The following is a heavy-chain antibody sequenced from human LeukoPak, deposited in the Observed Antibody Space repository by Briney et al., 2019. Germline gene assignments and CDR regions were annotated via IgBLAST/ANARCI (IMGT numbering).Heavy chain of an antibody. Sequence: SGTLSLTCAVSGGSITNNNWWTWVRQPPGKGLEWIGEIYHNGGTNYNPSLASRVSISLDRSTSQFSLRLDSITAADTAVYYCARARPGGTRFGKLSFSYYYAMDVWGQGTTVTVSS. D-gene: IGHD3-10*01. CDR1: GGSITNNNW. CDR3: ARARPGGTRFGKLSFSYYYAMDV. CDR2: IYHNGGT. V-gene: IGHV4-4*02. J-gene: IGHJ6*02.